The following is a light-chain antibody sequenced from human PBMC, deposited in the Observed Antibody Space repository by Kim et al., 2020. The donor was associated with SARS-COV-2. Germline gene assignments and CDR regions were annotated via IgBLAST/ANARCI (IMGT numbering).Light chain of an antibody. V-gene: IGKV1-27*01. CDR2: AAC. Sequence: SVGDRVTSTGRASQGISNYLAGYQQKPGKVQKHLICAACAVQSGVRSRFSGSGSGTDFTHNISSLQPGDGATYYCQKYSSAAWTFGQGTKVDIK. CDR1: QGISNY. CDR3: QKYSSAAWT. J-gene: IGKJ1*01.